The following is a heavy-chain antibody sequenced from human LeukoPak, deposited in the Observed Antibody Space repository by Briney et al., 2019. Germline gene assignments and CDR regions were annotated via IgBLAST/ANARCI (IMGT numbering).Heavy chain of an antibody. CDR1: AVTSSTYV. Sequence: PGGSLRLSCVASAVTSSTYVMSWVRQAPGKGLEWVSTFSGTGGVRYYSVSVKGRFTISRGNSKNTLYLQMNSLRAEDTAVYYCAKVYGGDGSLDAEYYYYMGDWGKGTTVTVSS. CDR3: AKVYGGDGSLDAEYYYYMGD. J-gene: IGHJ6*03. CDR2: FSGTGGVR. V-gene: IGHV3-23*01. D-gene: IGHD4-23*01.